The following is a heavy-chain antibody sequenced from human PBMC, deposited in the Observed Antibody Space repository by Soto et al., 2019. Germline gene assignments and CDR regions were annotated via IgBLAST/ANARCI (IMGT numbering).Heavy chain of an antibody. CDR1: GYTFTSYD. D-gene: IGHD3-10*01. J-gene: IGHJ4*02. CDR3: ARSVGGSNGNFDY. V-gene: IGHV1-8*01. Sequence: QVQLVQSGAEVRTPGASVKVSCKASGYTFTSYDINWVRQATGQGPEWMGWMNPDSGNTGYVQKFQGRVTMTRNTAISTAYMELSSLRAEDTAVYYCARSVGGSNGNFDYRGQGALVTVSS. CDR2: MNPDSGNT.